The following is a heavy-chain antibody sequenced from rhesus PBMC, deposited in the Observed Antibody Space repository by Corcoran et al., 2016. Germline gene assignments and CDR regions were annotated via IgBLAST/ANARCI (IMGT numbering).Heavy chain of an antibody. CDR3: AREAYEDDYWLLLLLGFDY. Sequence: QVQLQESGPGLVKPSETLSLTCAVSVGSVLSSNWCAWIRPHPGNGLGWFGYISGSSGSNYYNPSLKSRVTISTDTSKNQFSLKLSSVTAADTAVYYCAREAYEDDYWLLLLLGFDYWGQGVLVTVSS. D-gene: IGHD3-9*01. J-gene: IGHJ4*01. V-gene: IGHV4-65*01. CDR2: ISGSSGSN. CDR1: VGSVLSSNW.